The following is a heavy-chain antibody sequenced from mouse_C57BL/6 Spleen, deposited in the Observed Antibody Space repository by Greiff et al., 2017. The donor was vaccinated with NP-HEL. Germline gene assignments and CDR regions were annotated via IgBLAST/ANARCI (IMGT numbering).Heavy chain of an antibody. CDR1: GFTFSSYA. Sequence: DVMLVESGEGLVKPGGSLKLSCAASGFTFSSYAMSWVRQTPEKRLEWVAYISSGGDYIYYADTVKGRFTISRDNARNTLYLQMSSLKSEDTAMYYCTREYYSNYYYFDYWGQGTTLTVSS. V-gene: IGHV5-9-1*02. CDR2: ISSGGDYI. J-gene: IGHJ2*01. D-gene: IGHD2-5*01. CDR3: TREYYSNYYYFDY.